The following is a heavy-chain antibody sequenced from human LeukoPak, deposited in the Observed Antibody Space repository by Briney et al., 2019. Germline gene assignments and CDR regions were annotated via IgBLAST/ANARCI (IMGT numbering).Heavy chain of an antibody. J-gene: IGHJ4*02. CDR3: ARRYCSGGSCPQSRGPYYFDY. CDR2: INHSGST. D-gene: IGHD2-15*01. V-gene: IGHV4-34*01. Sequence: SETLSLTCAVYGRSFSDYYWSWIRQPPGKGLEWIGEINHSGSTNYNPSLKSRVTISVDTSENQFSLKLSSVTAADTAVYYCARRYCSGGSCPQSRGPYYFDYWGQGTLVTVSS. CDR1: GRSFSDYY.